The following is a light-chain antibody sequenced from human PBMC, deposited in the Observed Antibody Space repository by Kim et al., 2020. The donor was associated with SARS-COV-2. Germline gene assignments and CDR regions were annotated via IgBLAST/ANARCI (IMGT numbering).Light chain of an antibody. Sequence: LTQPHSVSESPGKTVTISCTRSSGSIASDYVQWYQQRPGSSPTTVLYDENQRPVRVPDRCSGSIDSSSNSASLTNSGLKTEDYADYYGQSYDGSDTHHWVFGGGTQLTVL. CDR1: SGSIASDY. CDR2: DEN. V-gene: IGLV6-57*01. J-gene: IGLJ3*02. CDR3: QSYDGSDTHHWV.